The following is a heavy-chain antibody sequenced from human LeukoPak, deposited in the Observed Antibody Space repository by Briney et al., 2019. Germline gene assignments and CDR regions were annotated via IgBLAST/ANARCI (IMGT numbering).Heavy chain of an antibody. CDR2: INPNSGDT. CDR1: GYTFTGYY. CDR3: ARDPYVSGSYGWLDP. D-gene: IGHD3-10*01. J-gene: IGHJ5*02. V-gene: IGHV1-2*06. Sequence: ASVKVSCKASGYTFTGYYIHWVRQAPGQGLEWMGRINPNSGDTNYAQRCQDRVTMTRDTSISTAFLEPSNLSSDDPAVYYCARDPYVSGSYGWLDPWGQGTLVTVSS.